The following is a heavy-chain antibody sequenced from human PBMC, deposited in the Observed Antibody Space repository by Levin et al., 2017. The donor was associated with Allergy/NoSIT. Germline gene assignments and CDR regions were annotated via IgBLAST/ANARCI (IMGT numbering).Heavy chain of an antibody. Sequence: PGGSLRLSCAASGFTFSDYWMSWVRQAPGQRLEWVANIKKDGSEQYYLGSVKGRFTISRDDAKKSLYLQMTSLRAEDTGVYYCTRDQTWGQGTLVIVSS. CDR2: IKKDGSEQ. CDR1: GFTFSDYW. J-gene: IGHJ5*02. CDR3: TRDQT. V-gene: IGHV3-7*04.